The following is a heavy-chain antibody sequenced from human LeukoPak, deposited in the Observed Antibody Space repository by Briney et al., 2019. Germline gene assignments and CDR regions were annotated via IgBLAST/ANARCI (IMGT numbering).Heavy chain of an antibody. CDR3: ARSDVLYASQGEARYFNH. D-gene: IGHD3-16*01. J-gene: IGHJ4*02. CDR2: VSPNNGGT. Sequence: ASVKVSCKASGYTFTAYYIRWVRQAPGQRLEWMGWVSPNNGGTNYAQKFQGRVTMTRDTSISTLYMDLNSLRSDDTAVYYCARSDVLYASQGEARYFNHWGQGTLVTVSS. V-gene: IGHV1-2*02. CDR1: GYTFTAYY.